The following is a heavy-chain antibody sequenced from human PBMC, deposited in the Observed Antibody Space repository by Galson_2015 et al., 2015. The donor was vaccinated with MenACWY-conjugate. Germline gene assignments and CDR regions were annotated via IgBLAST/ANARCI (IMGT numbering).Heavy chain of an antibody. CDR2: INPNSGGT. CDR1: GYTFTGYY. Sequence: SVKVSCKASGYTFTGYYMHWVRQAPGQGLEWMGWINPNSGGTNYAQKFQGWVTMTRDTSISTAYMELSRLRSDDTAVYYCARGYGSGIFDAFEIWGQGTMVTVSS. V-gene: IGHV1-2*04. CDR3: ARGYGSGIFDAFEI. D-gene: IGHD3-10*01. J-gene: IGHJ3*02.